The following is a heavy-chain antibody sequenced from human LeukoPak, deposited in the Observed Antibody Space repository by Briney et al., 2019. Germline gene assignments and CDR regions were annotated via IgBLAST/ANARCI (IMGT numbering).Heavy chain of an antibody. CDR3: TTFYHEYSPY. V-gene: IGHV3-15*01. CDR2: IKSNADGGTP. D-gene: IGHD2/OR15-2a*01. Sequence: GGSLRLSCAASGFTFSSYAMIWVRQAPGKGLEWVGRIKSNADGGTPDYAAPARGRFTISRDDSKNTLYLQMNSLKTEDTAVYYCTTFYHEYSPYWGRGTLVTVSS. J-gene: IGHJ4*02. CDR1: GFTFSSYA.